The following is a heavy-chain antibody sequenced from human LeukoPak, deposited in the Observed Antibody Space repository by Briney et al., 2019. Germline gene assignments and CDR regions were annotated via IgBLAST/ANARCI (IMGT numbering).Heavy chain of an antibody. D-gene: IGHD3-3*01. V-gene: IGHV1-24*01. CDR1: GYTLTELS. Sequence: EASVTVSFKVSGYTLTELSMHWVRQAPAKRLEWMGGFDPEDGETIYAQKFQGRVTMTEDTSTDTAYMELSSLRSEDTAVYYSTYWSGLQSTAFDIWGQGTMVTVSS. CDR2: FDPEDGET. CDR3: TYWSGLQSTAFDI. J-gene: IGHJ3*02.